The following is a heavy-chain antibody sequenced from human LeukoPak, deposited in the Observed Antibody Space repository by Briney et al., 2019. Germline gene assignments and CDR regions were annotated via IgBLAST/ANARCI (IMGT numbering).Heavy chain of an antibody. V-gene: IGHV1-69*13. CDR3: ARGDTVVVVAGNYLDY. J-gene: IGHJ4*02. CDR2: IIPIFGTA. CDR1: GGTFSSYV. D-gene: IGHD2-15*01. Sequence: GASVKVSCKASGGTFSSYVISWVRQAPGQGLEWMGGIIPIFGTANYAQKFQGRVTIIADDSTSTAYMELSSLSVEDTAVYYCARGDTVVVVAGNYLDYWGQGSVVTVSS.